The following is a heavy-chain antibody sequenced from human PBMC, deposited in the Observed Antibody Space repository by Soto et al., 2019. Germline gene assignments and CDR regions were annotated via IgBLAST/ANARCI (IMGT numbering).Heavy chain of an antibody. V-gene: IGHV4-59*08. J-gene: IGHJ4*02. CDR1: GGSISSYY. CDR2: IYYSGST. Sequence: SETLSLTCTVSGGSISSYYWSWIRQPPGKGLEWIGYIYYSGSTNYNPSLKSRVTISVDTSKNQFSLKLSSVTAADTAVYYCVRLYSSYAPFDFWGQGTLVTVSS. D-gene: IGHD6-6*01. CDR3: VRLYSSYAPFDF.